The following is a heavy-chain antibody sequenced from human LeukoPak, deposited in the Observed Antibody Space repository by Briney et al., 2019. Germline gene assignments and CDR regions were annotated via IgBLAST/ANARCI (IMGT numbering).Heavy chain of an antibody. Sequence: PGGSLRLSCAASGFTFNSYAMHWVRQAPGKGLEWVAVTSYNGRESYYVDSVKGRFTISRDNSKNTLYLQMNSVTTDDTAVYYCAKATSPYDYVWGTSDWGQGTLVTVSS. D-gene: IGHD3-16*01. V-gene: IGHV3-30*04. CDR2: TSYNGRES. CDR1: GFTFNSYA. J-gene: IGHJ4*02. CDR3: AKATSPYDYVWGTSD.